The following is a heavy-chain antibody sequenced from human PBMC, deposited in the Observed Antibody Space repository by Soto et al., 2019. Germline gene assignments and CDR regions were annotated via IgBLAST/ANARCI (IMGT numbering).Heavy chain of an antibody. D-gene: IGHD3-9*01. Sequence: GVPLRRCWSASGFTFNAYTIHWVRQAPGKGLEWVSLISWDGGITYYGDSVKGRFTVSRDNSDNSLYLQMTSLRSDDTAFYYCAKDSYDILTGQKRYFDSWGQGTLVTVSS. J-gene: IGHJ4*02. CDR1: GFTFNAYT. V-gene: IGHV3-43*01. CDR2: ISWDGGIT. CDR3: AKDSYDILTGQKRYFDS.